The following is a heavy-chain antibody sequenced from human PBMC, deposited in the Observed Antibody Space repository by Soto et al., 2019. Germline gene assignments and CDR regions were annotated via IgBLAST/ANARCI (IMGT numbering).Heavy chain of an antibody. CDR1: GYTFTRYT. D-gene: IGHD2-15*01. Sequence: QVPLVQSGAEVKKPGASVKISCKASGYTFTRYTMNWVRQAPGQRLEWMGWINPDNGNTKSSQKFQDRVIITRDTSASPAYMDLSSLRSEDTAVYYCARGIATGQLDPWGQGTLVTVSS. CDR2: INPDNGNT. V-gene: IGHV1-3*01. J-gene: IGHJ5*02. CDR3: ARGIATGQLDP.